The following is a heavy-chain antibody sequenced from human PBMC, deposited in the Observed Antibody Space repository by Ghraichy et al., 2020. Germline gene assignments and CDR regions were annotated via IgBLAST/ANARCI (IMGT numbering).Heavy chain of an antibody. Sequence: SETLSLTCTVSGGSISSGGYYWSWIRQHPGKGLEWIGYIYYSGSTYYNPSLKSRVTISVDTSKNQFSLKLSSVTAADTAVYYCAREGIGAVAGTNYYYGMDVWGQGTTVTVSS. D-gene: IGHD6-13*01. CDR3: AREGIGAVAGTNYYYGMDV. CDR2: IYYSGST. V-gene: IGHV4-31*03. J-gene: IGHJ6*02. CDR1: GGSISSGGYY.